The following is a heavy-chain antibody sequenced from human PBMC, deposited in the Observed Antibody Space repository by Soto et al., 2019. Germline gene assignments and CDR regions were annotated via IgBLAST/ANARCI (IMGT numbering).Heavy chain of an antibody. CDR1: GGSISSSSYY. CDR3: ARQLGDYYGSGSYYYYGMDV. V-gene: IGHV4-39*01. J-gene: IGHJ6*02. Sequence: QLQLQESGPGLVKPSETLSLTCTVSGGSISSSSYYWGWLRQPPGKGLAWIGSIYYSGSTYYNPSIKGRVTISVDTSKNHFSLKLSSVTAADTAVYYCARQLGDYYGSGSYYYYGMDVWGQGTTVTVAS. D-gene: IGHD3-10*01. CDR2: IYYSGST.